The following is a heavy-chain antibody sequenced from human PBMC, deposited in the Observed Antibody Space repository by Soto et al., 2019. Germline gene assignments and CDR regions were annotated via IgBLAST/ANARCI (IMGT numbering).Heavy chain of an antibody. V-gene: IGHV1-69*13. CDR1: GGTFSSYA. CDR3: ARDAPYDSSGYYPH. J-gene: IGHJ4*02. CDR2: IIPIFGTA. D-gene: IGHD3-22*01. Sequence: ASVKVSCKASGGTFSSYAISWVRQAPGQGLEWMGGIIPIFGTANYAQKFQGRVTITADESTSTAYMELSSLRSEDTAVYYCARDAPYDSSGYYPHWGQGTLVTVSS.